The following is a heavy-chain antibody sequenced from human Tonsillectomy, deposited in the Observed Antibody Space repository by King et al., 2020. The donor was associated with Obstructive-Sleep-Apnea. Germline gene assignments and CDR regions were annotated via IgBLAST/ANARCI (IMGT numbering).Heavy chain of an antibody. J-gene: IGHJ3*02. CDR2: IYYSGST. CDR3: ARAPVALSGRKPGAFHI. D-gene: IGHD1-26*01. V-gene: IGHV4-59*01. CDR1: GDSIISYY. Sequence: VQLQESGPGLVKPSETLSLTCTVSGDSIISYYWSWIRQPPGKGLEWIGYIYYSGSTNYNPSLKSRVTISADTSKNQFSLKLNSVTAADTAVNYCARAPVALSGRKPGAFHIWAQGTMVTVSS.